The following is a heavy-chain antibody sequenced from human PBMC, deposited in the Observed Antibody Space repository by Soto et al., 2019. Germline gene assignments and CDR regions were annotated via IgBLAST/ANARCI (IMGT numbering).Heavy chain of an antibody. Sequence: QVQLQESGPGLVKPSETLSLTCTVSGGSISSYYWSWIRQPPGKGLEWIGYIYYSGSTNYNPSLKSRVTISVDTSKNQFSLKLSSVTAADTAVYYCARATGTVTRPYWYFDLWGRGTLVTVSS. D-gene: IGHD4-17*01. CDR2: IYYSGST. V-gene: IGHV4-59*01. CDR1: GGSISSYY. J-gene: IGHJ2*01. CDR3: ARATGTVTRPYWYFDL.